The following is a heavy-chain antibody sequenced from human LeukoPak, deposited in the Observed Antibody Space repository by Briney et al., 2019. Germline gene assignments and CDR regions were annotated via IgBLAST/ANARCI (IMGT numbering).Heavy chain of an antibody. D-gene: IGHD6-19*01. CDR3: ARRAYSSGWYYFDY. CDR1: GGTFSSYA. J-gene: IGHJ4*02. V-gene: IGHV1-69*05. CDR2: IIPIFGTA. Sequence: HGASVKVSCKASGGTFSSYAISWVRQAPGQGLEWMGEIIPIFGTANYAQKFQGRVTITTDESTSTAYMELSSLRSEDTAVYYCARRAYSSGWYYFDYWGQGTLVTVSS.